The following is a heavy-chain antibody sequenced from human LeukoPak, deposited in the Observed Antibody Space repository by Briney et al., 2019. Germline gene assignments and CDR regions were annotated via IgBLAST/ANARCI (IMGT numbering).Heavy chain of an antibody. CDR2: ISSSSSYI. D-gene: IGHD3-3*01. J-gene: IGHJ3*02. CDR3: ARVPLRKGPHAFDI. V-gene: IGHV3-21*01. Sequence: GGSLRLSCAASGFTFSSYAMSWVRQAPGKGLEWVSSISSSSSYIYYADSVKGRFTISRDNAKNSLYLQMNSLRAEDTAVYYCARVPLRKGPHAFDIWGQGTMVTVSS. CDR1: GFTFSSYA.